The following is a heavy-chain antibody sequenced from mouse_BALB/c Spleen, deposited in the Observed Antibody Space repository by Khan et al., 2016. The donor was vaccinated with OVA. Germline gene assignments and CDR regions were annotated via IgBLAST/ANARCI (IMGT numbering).Heavy chain of an antibody. Sequence: QIQLVQSGPGLKKPGETVKISCKASGYIFTSYAMNWVKQAPGKGLKWMGWINTYTGEPTYADDFTGRFAFSLETSASTAYLQINNLKNEDTATYCGARPAECAYVIGYWGQGTSVTVSA. V-gene: IGHV9-3-1*01. CDR1: GYIFTSYA. J-gene: IGHJ4*01. CDR3: ARPAECAYVIGY. CDR2: INTYTGEP.